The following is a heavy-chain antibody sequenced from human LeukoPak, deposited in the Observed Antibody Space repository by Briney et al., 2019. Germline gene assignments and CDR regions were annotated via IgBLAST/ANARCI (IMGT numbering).Heavy chain of an antibody. CDR2: IYISGRT. V-gene: IGHV4-4*07. Sequence: SETLSLTCSVSGASISTSYWSWIRQPAGKGLEWIGRIYISGRTNYNLSLESRVTLSLDTSKNQFSLKLSSVTAADTAVYYCAREGYCSSTSCHGDPHWFDPWGQGTLVTVSS. J-gene: IGHJ5*02. CDR1: GASISTSY. D-gene: IGHD2-2*01. CDR3: AREGYCSSTSCHGDPHWFDP.